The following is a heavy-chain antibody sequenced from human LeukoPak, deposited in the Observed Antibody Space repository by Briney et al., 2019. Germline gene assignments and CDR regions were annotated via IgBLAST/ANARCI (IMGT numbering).Heavy chain of an antibody. J-gene: IGHJ4*02. CDR2: IYYIGST. CDR3: ASGYNYGSLDY. CDR1: GGSISSYY. Sequence: KPSETLPLTCTVSGGSISSYYWSWIRQPPGKGLEWIGYIYYIGSTNYNPSLKSRVTISVDTSKNQFSLKLSSVTAADTAVYYCASGYNYGSLDYWGQGTLVTVSS. D-gene: IGHD5-18*01. V-gene: IGHV4-59*01.